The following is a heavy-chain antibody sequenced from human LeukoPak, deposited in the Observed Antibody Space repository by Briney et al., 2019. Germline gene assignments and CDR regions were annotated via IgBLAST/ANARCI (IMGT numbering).Heavy chain of an antibody. D-gene: IGHD6-19*01. CDR3: ARRGIAVASDAFDI. V-gene: IGHV4-39*01. CDR2: IYYSGST. J-gene: IGHJ3*02. Sequence: SETLSLTCTVSGGSISSSSYYWGWIRQPPGKGRDWIGSIYYSGSTYYNPSLKSRVTISVDTSKNQFSLKLSSVTAADTAVYYCARRGIAVASDAFDIWGQGTMVTVSS. CDR1: GGSISSSSYY.